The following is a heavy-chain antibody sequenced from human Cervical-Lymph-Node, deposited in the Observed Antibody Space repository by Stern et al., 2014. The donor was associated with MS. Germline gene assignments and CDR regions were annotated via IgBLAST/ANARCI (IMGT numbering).Heavy chain of an antibody. V-gene: IGHV3-53*01. Sequence: VQLVESGGGVIPPGGSLRLSCTASGFTVSRDYMTCVRQAPGKGLEWVSLITNVGSTFYTDSVKGRFTISRDDSKNTVYLHMTSLRAEDTAMYYCARDTSSPERSDWWGQGTPVTVSS. D-gene: IGHD1-1*01. CDR1: GFTVSRDY. CDR3: ARDTSSPERSDW. CDR2: ITNVGST. J-gene: IGHJ4*02.